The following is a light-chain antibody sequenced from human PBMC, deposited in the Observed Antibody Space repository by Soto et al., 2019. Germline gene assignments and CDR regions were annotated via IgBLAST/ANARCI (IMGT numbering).Light chain of an antibody. Sequence: EIVLTQSPGTLSLSPGERATLSCRDSQSISSSNLAWYQQKPGQAPRLLLYGASNRAAGIPDRFSGSGSGTDFTLTISRLEPEDFVVYYCQQYGRSPDGVRWTVGQGTKVEVK. CDR2: GAS. J-gene: IGKJ1*01. V-gene: IGKV3-20*01. CDR1: QSISSSN. CDR3: QQYGRSPDGVRWT.